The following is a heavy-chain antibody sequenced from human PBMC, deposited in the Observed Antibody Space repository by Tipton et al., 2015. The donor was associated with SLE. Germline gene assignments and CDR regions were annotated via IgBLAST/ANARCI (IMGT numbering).Heavy chain of an antibody. CDR2: IYYSGST. D-gene: IGHD4/OR15-4a*01. CDR3: AAGAYYYGMDV. Sequence: LSLTCTVSGGSISSYYWSWIRQPPGKGLEWIGYIYYSGSTNYNPSLKSRVTISVDTSKNQFSLKLSSVTAADTAVYYCAAGAYYYGMDVWGQGTTVTVSS. CDR1: GGSISSYY. V-gene: IGHV4-59*12. J-gene: IGHJ6*02.